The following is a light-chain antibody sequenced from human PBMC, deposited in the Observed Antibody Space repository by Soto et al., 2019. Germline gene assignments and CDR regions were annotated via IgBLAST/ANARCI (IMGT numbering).Light chain of an antibody. CDR1: QSIGNL. J-gene: IGKJ1*01. Sequence: DIQMTQSPSTLSASVGDRLSITCRASQSIGNLLAWYQQKPGKTPNLLIYDASSLESGVPSRFSGSVSGTEFTLTISSLQPDDSATYYCQHYTWCDPWTFGQGTKVEIK. V-gene: IGKV1-5*01. CDR2: DAS. CDR3: QHYTWCDPWT.